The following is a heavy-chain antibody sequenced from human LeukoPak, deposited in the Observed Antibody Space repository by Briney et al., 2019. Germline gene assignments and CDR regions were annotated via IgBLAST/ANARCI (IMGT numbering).Heavy chain of an antibody. V-gene: IGHV1-2*02. CDR2: INPNSGGT. J-gene: IGHJ4*02. CDR1: GYTFTGYY. CDR3: ATLPPVDFWSAPQVDS. Sequence: GASVKVSCKASGYTFTGYYMHWVRQAPGQGLEWMGWINPNSGGTNYAQKFQGRVTMARDTSISTAYMELSRLRSDDTAVYYCATLPPVDFWSAPQVDSWGQGTLVTVSS. D-gene: IGHD3-3*01.